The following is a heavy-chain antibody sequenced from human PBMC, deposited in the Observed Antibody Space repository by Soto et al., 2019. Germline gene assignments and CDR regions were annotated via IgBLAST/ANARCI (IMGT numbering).Heavy chain of an antibody. V-gene: IGHV3-23*01. CDR2: ISGSGGST. J-gene: IGHJ4*02. CDR1: GFTFSSYA. CDR3: AKDQGGSYDFWSGYPYYFDY. Sequence: GGSLRLSCAASGFTFSSYAMSWVRQAPGKGLEWVSAISGSGGSTYYADSVKGRFTIARDNSKNTLYLQMNSLRAEDTAVYYCAKDQGGSYDFWSGYPYYFDYWGQGTLVTVSS. D-gene: IGHD3-3*01.